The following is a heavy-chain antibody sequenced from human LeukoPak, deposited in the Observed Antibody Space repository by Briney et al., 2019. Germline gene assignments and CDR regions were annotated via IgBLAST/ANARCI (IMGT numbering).Heavy chain of an antibody. CDR1: GFTFSSYW. V-gene: IGHV3-7*01. CDR2: IKQDGSEK. D-gene: IGHD3-3*01. J-gene: IGHJ4*02. Sequence: PGGSLRLSCAASGFTFSSYWMSWVRQAPGKGLEWVDNIKQDGSEKYYVDSVKGRFTISRDNAKNSLYLQMNSLRAEDTAVYYCAREVTIFGVVTYFDYWGQGTLVTVSS. CDR3: AREVTIFGVVTYFDY.